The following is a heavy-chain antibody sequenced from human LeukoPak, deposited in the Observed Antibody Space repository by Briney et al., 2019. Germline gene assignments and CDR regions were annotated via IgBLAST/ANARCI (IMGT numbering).Heavy chain of an antibody. D-gene: IGHD5-12*01. J-gene: IGHJ5*02. CDR1: GGSISSYY. CDR3: ARDRGYSGYPSSFDP. Sequence: SETLSLTCTVSGGSISSYYWSWIRQPPWKGLEWIGYIYYSGSTNYNPSLKSRVTISVDTSKNQFSLKLSSVTAADTAVYYCARDRGYSGYPSSFDPWGQGTLVTVSS. CDR2: IYYSGST. V-gene: IGHV4-59*01.